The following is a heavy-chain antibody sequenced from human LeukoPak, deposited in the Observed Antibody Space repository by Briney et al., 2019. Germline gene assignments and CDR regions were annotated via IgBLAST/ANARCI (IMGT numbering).Heavy chain of an antibody. D-gene: IGHD3-16*01. CDR2: ISVSGDRT. Sequence: GKSLRLSCAASEFTFSSYAMQWVRQAPGKGPEWVSGISVSGDRTYYTDSVKGRFTISRDNSKNTLYLQMNSLRAEDTAIYYCAKYLNTGGPPYALDVWGQGTTVTVSS. V-gene: IGHV3-23*01. CDR3: AKYLNTGGPPYALDV. J-gene: IGHJ6*02. CDR1: EFTFSSYA.